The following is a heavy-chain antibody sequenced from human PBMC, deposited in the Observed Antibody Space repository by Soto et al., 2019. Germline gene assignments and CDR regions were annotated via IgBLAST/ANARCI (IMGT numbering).Heavy chain of an antibody. V-gene: IGHV1-69*13. J-gene: IGHJ6*02. CDR1: GGTFSSYA. CDR3: ARWSSSQRKYYYYGMDV. D-gene: IGHD6-13*01. Sequence: GASVKVSCKASGGTFSSYAISWVRQAPGQGLEWMGGIIPIFGTANYAQKFQGRVTITADESTSTAYMELSSLRSEDTAVYYCARWSSSQRKYYYYGMDVWGQGTTVTVFS. CDR2: IIPIFGTA.